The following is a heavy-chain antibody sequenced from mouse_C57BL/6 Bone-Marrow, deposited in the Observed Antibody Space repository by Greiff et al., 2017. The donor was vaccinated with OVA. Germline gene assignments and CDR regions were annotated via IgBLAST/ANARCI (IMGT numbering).Heavy chain of an antibody. Sequence: VKLQKSGAELVMPGASVKLSCKASGYTFTSYWMHWVKQRPGHGLEWIGEIDPSDSYTNYNQKFKGQSTLTVDKSSSTAYMQLSSLTSEDSAVYYCARDDYGNYGYYAMDYWGQGTSVTVSS. D-gene: IGHD2-1*01. V-gene: IGHV1-69*01. CDR1: GYTFTSYW. J-gene: IGHJ4*01. CDR3: ARDDYGNYGYYAMDY. CDR2: IDPSDSYT.